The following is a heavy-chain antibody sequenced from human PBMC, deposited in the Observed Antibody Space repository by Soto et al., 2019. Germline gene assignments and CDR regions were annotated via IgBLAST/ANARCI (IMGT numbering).Heavy chain of an antibody. Sequence: GGSLRLSCAASGFSFGSYALSGARPAPGKGLQWISTISGRDGKTFYAVSVKGRFSISRDTSQSALSLQINSLRADDTAMYYCARWSYLDYWGEGTRATVS. V-gene: IGHV3-23*01. D-gene: IGHD3-3*01. J-gene: IGHJ4*01. CDR2: ISGRDGKT. CDR3: ARWSYLDY. CDR1: GFSFGSYA.